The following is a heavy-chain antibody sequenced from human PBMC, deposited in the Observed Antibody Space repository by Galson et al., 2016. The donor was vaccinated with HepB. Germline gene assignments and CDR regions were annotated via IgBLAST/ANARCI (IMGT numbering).Heavy chain of an antibody. CDR2: IYGGDSHT. Sequence: QSGAEVKKPGESLKISCPGSGYSFTNYWIVWVRQMPGKGLEWMGMIYGGDSHTRHNPSFQGQVTISADKSISPAYLQWSSLKAADTAMYYCATMYGDLEPLDYWGQGTLVTVSS. V-gene: IGHV5-51*01. CDR3: ATMYGDLEPLDY. J-gene: IGHJ4*02. CDR1: GYSFTNYW. D-gene: IGHD4-17*01.